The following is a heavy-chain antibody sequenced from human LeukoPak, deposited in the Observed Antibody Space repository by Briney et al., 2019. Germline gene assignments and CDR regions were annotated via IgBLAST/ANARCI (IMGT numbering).Heavy chain of an antibody. D-gene: IGHD6-19*01. V-gene: IGHV3-66*01. CDR1: GFTVSTNF. Sequence: GGSLRLSCAASGFTVSTNFMSWVRQAPGKGLEWVSVIYSDSRTSYADSVRGRFAVSRDNSKNMLHLQMSSLRAEDTAVYYRARELVAGGGRRGMDVWGQGTTVTVSS. CDR2: IYSDSRT. J-gene: IGHJ6*02. CDR3: ARELVAGGGRRGMDV.